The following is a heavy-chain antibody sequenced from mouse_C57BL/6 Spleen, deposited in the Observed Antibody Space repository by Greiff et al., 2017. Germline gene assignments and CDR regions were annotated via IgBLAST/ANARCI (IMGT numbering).Heavy chain of an antibody. CDR3: ARRRTGTLYYFDY. V-gene: IGHV1-69*01. Sequence: QVQLQQPGAELVMPGASVKLSCKASGYTFTSYWMHWVKQRPGQGLEWIGEIDPSDSYTNYNQKFKGKSTLTVDKSSSSAYMQLSSLTSEDSAVYYCARRRTGTLYYFDYWGQGTTLTVSS. CDR1: GYTFTSYW. D-gene: IGHD4-1*01. J-gene: IGHJ2*01. CDR2: IDPSDSYT.